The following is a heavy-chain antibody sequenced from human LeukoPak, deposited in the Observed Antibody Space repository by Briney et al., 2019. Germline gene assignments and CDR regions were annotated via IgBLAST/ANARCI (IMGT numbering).Heavy chain of an antibody. Sequence: GRSLRLSCAASGFTFSSYAMHWVRQAPGKGLEWVAVISYDGSNKYYADSVKGRFTISRDNSKNTLYLQMNSLRAEDTAVYYCARDFSGSYPFDYWGQGTLVTVSS. V-gene: IGHV3-30-3*01. CDR3: ARDFSGSYPFDY. CDR2: ISYDGSNK. J-gene: IGHJ4*02. D-gene: IGHD1-26*01. CDR1: GFTFSSYA.